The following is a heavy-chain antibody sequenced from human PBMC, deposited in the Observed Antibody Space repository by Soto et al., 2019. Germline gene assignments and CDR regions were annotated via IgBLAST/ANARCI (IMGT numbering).Heavy chain of an antibody. V-gene: IGHV4-31*03. CDR2: IYYSGST. Sequence: QVQLQESGPGLVKPSQTLSLTCTVSGGSISSGGYYWSWIRQHPGKGLEWIGYIYYSGSTYCNPSLKRRVTISVDTSKNQFSLKLSSVTAADTAVYYCARGYYDYVWGSYFGYGRYFDLWGRGTLVTVSS. CDR3: ARGYYDYVWGSYFGYGRYFDL. D-gene: IGHD3-16*01. CDR1: GGSISSGGYY. J-gene: IGHJ2*01.